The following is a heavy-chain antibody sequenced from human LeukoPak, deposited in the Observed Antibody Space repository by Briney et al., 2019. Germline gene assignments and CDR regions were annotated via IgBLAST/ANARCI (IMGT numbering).Heavy chain of an antibody. CDR1: GFMFSYYD. V-gene: IGHV3-21*01. CDR2: ISYLSTHV. J-gene: IGHJ4*02. CDR3: AREDGLTAPFDY. D-gene: IGHD5-18*01. Sequence: GGSPRLSCSASGFMFSYYDMNWVRQAPGKGLEWVSSISYLSTHVYYGDSVKGRFTISRDNAKNSLYLQMNSLRAEDMAVYYCAREDGLTAPFDYWGQGTLVTVSS.